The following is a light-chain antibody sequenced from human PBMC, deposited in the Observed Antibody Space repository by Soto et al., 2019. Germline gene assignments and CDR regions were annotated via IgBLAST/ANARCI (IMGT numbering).Light chain of an antibody. CDR3: QQRSNWPLT. Sequence: EIVLTQSPGTLSLSPGARATLSCRASQSVSSSYLAWYQQKPGQAPRLLIYGASSRATGIPDRFSGSGSGTDFTLTISRLETEGFAVYYCQQRSNWPLTLGQGTTADVK. J-gene: IGKJ1*01. CDR2: GAS. CDR1: QSVSSSY. V-gene: IGKV3D-20*02.